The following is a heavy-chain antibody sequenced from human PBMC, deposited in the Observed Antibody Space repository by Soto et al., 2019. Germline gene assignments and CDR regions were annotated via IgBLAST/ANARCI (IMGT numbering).Heavy chain of an antibody. J-gene: IGHJ6*02. CDR3: ARGWWEREGYVMDV. CDR1: GFTFSSYA. CDR2: ISYDGSNK. Sequence: GGSLRLSCAASGFTFSSYAMHWVRQAPGKGLEWVAVISYDGSNKNYADSVKGRFTISRDNSKNTLYLQMNSLRAEDTAVYYCARGWWEREGYVMDVWGQGTTVTVSS. V-gene: IGHV3-30-3*01. D-gene: IGHD1-26*01.